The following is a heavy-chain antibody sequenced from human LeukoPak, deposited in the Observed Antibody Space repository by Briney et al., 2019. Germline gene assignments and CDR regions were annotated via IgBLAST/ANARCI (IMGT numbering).Heavy chain of an antibody. CDR2: IFHSGNT. CDR1: GDSISSTHW. Sequence: SGTLSLTCAVSGDSISSTHWCAWVRQPPGKGLEWIGEIFHSGNTNYNPSLKSRVTISVDKSKKQFSLKLTSVTAADAAVYYCALKTTVTTRYFDLWGRGSLVTVSS. D-gene: IGHD4-17*01. CDR3: ALKTTVTTRYFDL. J-gene: IGHJ2*01. V-gene: IGHV4-4*02.